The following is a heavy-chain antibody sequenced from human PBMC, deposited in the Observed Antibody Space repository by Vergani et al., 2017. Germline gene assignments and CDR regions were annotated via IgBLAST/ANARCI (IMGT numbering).Heavy chain of an antibody. CDR3: ARNPMDSGSYRGGEYYYYYYMDV. J-gene: IGHJ6*03. Sequence: QVQLQQWGAGLLKPSETLSLTCAVYGGSFSGYYWSWIRQPPGKGLEWIGEINHSGSTNYNPSLKSRVPISVDTSKNQFSLKLSSVTAANTAVYYCARNPMDSGSYRGGEYYYYYYMDVWGKGTTVTVSS. D-gene: IGHD1-26*01. CDR2: INHSGST. CDR1: GGSFSGYY. V-gene: IGHV4-34*01.